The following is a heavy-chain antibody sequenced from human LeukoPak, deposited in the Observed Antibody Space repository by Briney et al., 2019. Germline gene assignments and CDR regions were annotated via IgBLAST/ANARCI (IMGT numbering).Heavy chain of an antibody. CDR1: GFIFSSYA. J-gene: IGHJ5*02. Sequence: GGSLRLSCAASGFIFSSYAMSWVRQAPAKGLEGVAVIWYDTSNKYYADSVKGRFTISRDNSKNTLYLQMNSLRAEDTAVYYCARDLAAAGTWFDPWGQGTLVTVSS. V-gene: IGHV3-33*08. D-gene: IGHD6-13*01. CDR2: IWYDTSNK. CDR3: ARDLAAAGTWFDP.